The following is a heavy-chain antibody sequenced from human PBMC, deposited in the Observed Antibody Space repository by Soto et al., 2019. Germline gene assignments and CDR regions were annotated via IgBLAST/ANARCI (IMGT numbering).Heavy chain of an antibody. Sequence: SETLSLTCTVSGGSISSDYCCWIRQPPGQGQEWIGYIYYSGSTNYNPSLKSRVTISVDTSKNQFSLKLSSVTAADTAVYYCARDLSRATCSGGSCYSFWFDPWGQGTLVTVSS. J-gene: IGHJ5*02. CDR2: IYYSGST. D-gene: IGHD2-15*01. V-gene: IGHV4-59*01. CDR3: ARDLSRATCSGGSCYSFWFDP. CDR1: GGSISSDY.